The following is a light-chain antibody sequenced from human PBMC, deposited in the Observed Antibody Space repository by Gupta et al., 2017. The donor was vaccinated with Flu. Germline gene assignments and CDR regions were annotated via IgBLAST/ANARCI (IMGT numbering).Light chain of an antibody. Sequence: QSALTQPASVSGSPGQSITIPSTGTSSDVGGYNYVSWFQQHPGKAPKLMIYQVSNWPSGVSNRFSGSKSGNTASLTISGLQAEDEADYYCSSFTSSYTWVFGGGTKLTVL. CDR3: SSFTSSYTWV. J-gene: IGLJ3*02. V-gene: IGLV2-14*01. CDR1: SSDVGGYNY. CDR2: QVS.